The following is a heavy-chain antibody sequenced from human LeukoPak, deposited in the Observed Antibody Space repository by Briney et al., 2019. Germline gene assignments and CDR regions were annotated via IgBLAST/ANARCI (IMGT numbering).Heavy chain of an antibody. CDR3: AREMDTNIAVAGFDY. D-gene: IGHD6-19*01. Sequence: GGSLRLSCAASGFTFSSYGMHWVRQAPGKGLEWVAVIWYDGSNKYYADSVKGRFTVSRDNSKNTLYLQMNSLRAEDTAVYYCAREMDTNIAVAGFDYWGQGTLVTVSS. V-gene: IGHV3-33*01. CDR2: IWYDGSNK. J-gene: IGHJ4*02. CDR1: GFTFSSYG.